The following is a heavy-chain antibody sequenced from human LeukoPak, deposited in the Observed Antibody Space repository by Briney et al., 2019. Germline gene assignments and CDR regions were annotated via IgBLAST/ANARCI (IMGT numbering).Heavy chain of an antibody. J-gene: IGHJ4*02. CDR2: IYYTGGT. CDR1: GGSITNYY. Sequence: SETLSLTCTVSGGSITNYYWAWIRQPPGKGLEWIGNIYYTGGTKYNPSLRSRVTISVDPSKNQFSLKLSSVTAADTAMYYCASQGGKWGWDYWGQGTLVTVSS. CDR3: ASQGGKWGWDY. D-gene: IGHD1-26*01. V-gene: IGHV4-59*08.